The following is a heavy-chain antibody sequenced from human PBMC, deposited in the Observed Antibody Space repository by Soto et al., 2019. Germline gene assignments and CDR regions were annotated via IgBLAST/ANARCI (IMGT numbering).Heavy chain of an antibody. CDR3: AKEEPSGRYSLDY. V-gene: IGHV3-30*18. CDR2: ISYYGTNE. J-gene: IGHJ4*02. Sequence: VESGGAVVQPGSSLRLPCEASAFTFSGYGMHWVRQARCKRLEWVAVISYYGTNEYHEDSVTGRFTISRDNSKHTLYLQMNSLRIEDTAVYCCAKEEPSGRYSLDYWGQGSQVFVSS. CDR1: AFTFSGYG. D-gene: IGHD1-26*01.